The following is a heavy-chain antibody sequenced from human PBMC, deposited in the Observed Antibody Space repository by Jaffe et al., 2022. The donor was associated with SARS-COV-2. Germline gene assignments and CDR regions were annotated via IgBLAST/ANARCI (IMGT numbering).Heavy chain of an antibody. CDR1: GYTFTSYY. V-gene: IGHV1-46*04. CDR3: ARDGEVRGIKGPKYYMDV. J-gene: IGHJ6*03. CDR2: INPSGGST. Sequence: QVQLVQSGAEVKKPGASVKVSCKASGYTFTSYYMHWVRQAPGQGLEWMGIINPSGGSTSYAQKLQGRVTMTRDTSTSTVYMELSSLRSEDTAVYYCARDGEVRGIKGPKYYMDVWGKGTTVTVSS. D-gene: IGHD3-10*01.